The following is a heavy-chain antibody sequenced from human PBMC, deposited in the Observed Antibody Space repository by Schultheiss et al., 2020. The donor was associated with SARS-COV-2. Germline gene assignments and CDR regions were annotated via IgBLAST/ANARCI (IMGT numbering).Heavy chain of an antibody. CDR2: MHYSGST. CDR3: ARDTSEWNLVV. V-gene: IGHV4-59*01. CDR1: GGSFSGYY. D-gene: IGHD1-1*01. Sequence: SETLSLTCAVYGGSFSGYYWSWIRQPPGKGLEWIGYMHYSGSTNYNPSLKSRVTISVDTSKNQFSLNLTSVTAADTAVYYCARDTSEWNLVVWGQGTLVTVSS. J-gene: IGHJ4*02.